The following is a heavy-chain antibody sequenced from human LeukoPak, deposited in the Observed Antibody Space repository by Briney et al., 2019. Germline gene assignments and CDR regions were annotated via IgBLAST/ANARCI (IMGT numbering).Heavy chain of an antibody. CDR1: GYTFTSYG. CDR3: ARGAATVTTGLDY. CDR2: IIPIFGTA. D-gene: IGHD4-17*01. V-gene: IGHV1-69*13. Sequence: SVKVSCKASGYTFTSYGISWVRQAPGQGLEWMGGIIPIFGTANYAQKFQGRVTITADESTSTAYMELSSLRSEDTAVYYCARGAATVTTGLDYWGQGTLVTVSS. J-gene: IGHJ4*02.